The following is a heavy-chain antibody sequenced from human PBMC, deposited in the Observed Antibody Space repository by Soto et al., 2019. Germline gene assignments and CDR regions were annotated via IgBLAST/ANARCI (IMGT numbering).Heavy chain of an antibody. CDR1: GFTFSSYA. CDR2: ISSNGGST. V-gene: IGHV3-64D*06. CDR3: VKMEGGYSRGVWYYYGMDV. D-gene: IGHD5-18*01. Sequence: HPGGSLRLSCSASGFTFSSYAMHWVRQAPGKGLEYVSAISSNGGSTYYADSVKGRFTISRDNSKNTLYLQMSSLRAEDTAVYYCVKMEGGYSRGVWYYYGMDVWGQGTTVTVSS. J-gene: IGHJ6*02.